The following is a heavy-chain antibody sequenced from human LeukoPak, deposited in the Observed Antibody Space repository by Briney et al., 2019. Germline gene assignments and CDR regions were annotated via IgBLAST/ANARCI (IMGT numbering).Heavy chain of an antibody. Sequence: PSQTLSLTFTVSGGYISSGSYYWSWIRQPAGKGLEWIGRIYTNGSTNYNPSLKSRVIISLDTSKNQFSLKLSSVTAADTAVYYCARGPDYWGQGTLVTVSS. CDR1: GGYISSGSYY. V-gene: IGHV4-61*02. CDR3: ARGPDY. CDR2: IYTNGST. J-gene: IGHJ4*02.